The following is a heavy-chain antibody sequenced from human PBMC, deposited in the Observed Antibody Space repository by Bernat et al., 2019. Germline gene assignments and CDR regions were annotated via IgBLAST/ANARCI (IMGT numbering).Heavy chain of an antibody. D-gene: IGHD5-12*01. Sequence: EVQLVESGGGLVQPGGSLRLSCGASGFTFSGHYMDWVRQAPGKGLEWVGRIRNKANSYITEYAASVKGRFIISRDDSKNSLYLQMNSLKTEDTAVYFCVGVALLGAYEGRPFDYWGQGTLVTVSS. CDR2: IRNKANSYIT. J-gene: IGHJ4*02. CDR3: VGVALLGAYEGRPFDY. CDR1: GFTFSGHY. V-gene: IGHV3-72*01.